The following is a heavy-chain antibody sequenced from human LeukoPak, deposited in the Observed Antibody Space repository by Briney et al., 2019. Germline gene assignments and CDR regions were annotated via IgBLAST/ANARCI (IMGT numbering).Heavy chain of an antibody. Sequence: SETLSLTCTVSGGSISSGGYYWSWIRQHPGKGLEWIGYIYYSGSTYYNPSLKSRVTISVDTSKNQFSLKLSSVTAADTAVYYCARLGRYYYYYGMDVWGQGTTVTVSS. CDR1: GGSISSGGYY. D-gene: IGHD1-26*01. J-gene: IGHJ6*02. V-gene: IGHV4-31*03. CDR3: ARLGRYYYYYGMDV. CDR2: IYYSGST.